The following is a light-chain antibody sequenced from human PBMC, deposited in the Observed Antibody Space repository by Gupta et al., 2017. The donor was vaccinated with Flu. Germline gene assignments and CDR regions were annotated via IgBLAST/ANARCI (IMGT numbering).Light chain of an antibody. CDR3: YSTEFNEDHIGV. CDR1: ALPKKY. CDR2: EDS. V-gene: IGLV3-10*01. J-gene: IGLJ1*01. Sequence: SYELTQPPSVSVSPGQAARITCSGDALPKKYAYWYQQKSGQAPVLVIYEDSKRPSGIPERFSGSSSGTVATLTISAAQVEDEGDYYCYSTEFNEDHIGVFGGGTTVTVL.